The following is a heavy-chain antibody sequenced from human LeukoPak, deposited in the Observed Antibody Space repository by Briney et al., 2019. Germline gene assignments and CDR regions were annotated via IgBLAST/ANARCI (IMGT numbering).Heavy chain of an antibody. CDR1: GYTFTGYY. D-gene: IGHD2-15*01. CDR2: INPNSGGT. J-gene: IGHJ5*02. Sequence: ASVKVSCKASGYTFTGYYMHWVRQAPGQGLEWMGWINPNSGGTNYAQKFQGRVTMTRDTSISTAYMELSRLRSDDTAVYYCARDRGYCSGGSCDNWFDPWGQGTLVTVSS. V-gene: IGHV1-2*02. CDR3: ARDRGYCSGGSCDNWFDP.